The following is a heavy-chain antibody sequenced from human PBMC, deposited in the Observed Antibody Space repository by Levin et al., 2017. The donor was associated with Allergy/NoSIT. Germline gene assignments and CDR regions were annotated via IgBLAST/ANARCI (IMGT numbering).Heavy chain of an antibody. CDR3: AKGAGLSSSSSPYYYYGMDV. J-gene: IGHJ6*02. V-gene: IGHV3-23*01. Sequence: GGSLRLSCAGSGLTFSSYAMSWVRQAPGKGLEWVSSISGSGGSTYYADSVKGRFTISRDNSKNTLFLQMNSLRADDTAVYYCAKGAGLSSSSSPYYYYGMDVWGQGTTVTVSS. CDR2: ISGSGGST. D-gene: IGHD6-6*01. CDR1: GLTFSSYA.